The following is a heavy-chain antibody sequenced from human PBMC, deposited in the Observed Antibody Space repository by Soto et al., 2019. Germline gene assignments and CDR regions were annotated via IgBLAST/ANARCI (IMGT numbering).Heavy chain of an antibody. D-gene: IGHD2-15*01. V-gene: IGHV4-59*01. CDR3: ARVVVVVADGYFDY. Sequence: PSETLSLTCTVSGGSISSYYWSWIRQPPGKGLEWIGYIYYSGSTNYNPSLKSRVTISVDTSKNQFSLKLSSVTAADTAVYYCARVVVVVADGYFDYWGQGTLVTVSS. CDR1: GGSISSYY. CDR2: IYYSGST. J-gene: IGHJ4*02.